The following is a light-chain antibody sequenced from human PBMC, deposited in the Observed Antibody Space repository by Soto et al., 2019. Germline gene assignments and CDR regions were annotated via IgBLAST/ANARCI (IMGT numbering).Light chain of an antibody. CDR3: SSYSGSNNLVV. V-gene: IGLV2-8*01. CDR1: SSDVGGYNY. Sequence: QSVLTQPPSASGSPGQSVTISCIGTSSDVGGYNYVSWYQQHPGKAPKLMIYEVSKRPSGVPDRFSGSKSGNTASLTVSGVQAADEADYYCSSYSGSNNLVVFGGGTKLTVL. J-gene: IGLJ2*01. CDR2: EVS.